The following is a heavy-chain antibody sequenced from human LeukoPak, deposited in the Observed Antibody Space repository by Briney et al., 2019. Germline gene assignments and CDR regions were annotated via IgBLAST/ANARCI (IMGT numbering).Heavy chain of an antibody. V-gene: IGHV1-69*05. J-gene: IGHJ5*02. D-gene: IGHD2-2*01. CDR1: GGTFSSYA. Sequence: SVKVSCKASGGTFSSYAISWVRQAPGQGLEWVGGIIPIFGTANYAQKFQGRVTITTDESTSTAYMELSSLRSEDTAVYYCAREVHRNQLLGWFDPWGQGTLVTVSS. CDR2: IIPIFGTA. CDR3: AREVHRNQLLGWFDP.